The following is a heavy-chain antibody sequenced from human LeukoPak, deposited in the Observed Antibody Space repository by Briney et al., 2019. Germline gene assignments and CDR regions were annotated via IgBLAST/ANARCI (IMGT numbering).Heavy chain of an antibody. CDR1: GFTFSHSW. CDR3: AKAPFYFDY. J-gene: IGHJ4*02. V-gene: IGHV3-7*03. Sequence: GGSLRLSCVASGFTFSHSWMTWVRQAPGKGLEWVGHIKEDGSSQNYADSVKGRFTISRDNAKSSLHLQMNGLRAEDTAMYYCAKAPFYFDYWGQGTLVTVSS. CDR2: IKEDGSSQ. D-gene: IGHD3-16*01.